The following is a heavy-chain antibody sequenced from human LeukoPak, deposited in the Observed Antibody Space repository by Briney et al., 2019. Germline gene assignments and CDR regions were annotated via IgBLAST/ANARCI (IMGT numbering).Heavy chain of an antibody. J-gene: IGHJ4*02. CDR1: GGSISSSNW. D-gene: IGHD1-14*01. CDR3: ARDFTGDWVFFDY. Sequence: PSETLSLTCAVSGGSISSSNWWSWVRQPPGRGLEWIGEIYHSGSTNYNPSLKSRATISVDKSKNQFSLKLSSVTAADTAVYYCARDFTGDWVFFDYWGQGTLVTVSS. V-gene: IGHV4-4*02. CDR2: IYHSGST.